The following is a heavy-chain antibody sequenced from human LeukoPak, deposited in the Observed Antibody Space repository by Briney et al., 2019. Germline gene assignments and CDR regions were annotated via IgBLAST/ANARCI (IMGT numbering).Heavy chain of an antibody. V-gene: IGHV3-30*04. J-gene: IGHJ4*02. CDR3: ARDLGGFDY. CDR2: ISYDGSNK. Sequence: GGSLRLSCAASGFTFSSYAMHWVRQAPGKGLEWVAVISYDGSNKYYAGSVKGRFTISRDNAKNSLYLQMNSLRAEDTAVYYCARDLGGFDYWGQGTLVTVSS. CDR1: GFTFSSYA. D-gene: IGHD3-10*01.